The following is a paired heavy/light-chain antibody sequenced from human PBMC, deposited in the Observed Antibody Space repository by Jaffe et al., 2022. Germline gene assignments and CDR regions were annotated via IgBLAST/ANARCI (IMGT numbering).Light chain of an antibody. CDR2: GAS. Sequence: EIVMTQSPATLSVSPGERATLSCRASQSVSSYLAWYQQKPGQAPRLLIYGASTRATGIPARFSGSGSGTEFTLTISSLQSEDFAVYYCQQYNNWPQTFGQGTKVEIK. J-gene: IGKJ1*01. V-gene: IGKV3-15*01. CDR3: QQYNNWPQT. CDR1: QSVSSY.
Heavy chain of an antibody. CDR1: GFTFGDYA. CDR3: TRDSVYGDYRV. D-gene: IGHD4-17*01. J-gene: IGHJ4*02. Sequence: EVQLVESGGGLVQPGRSLRLSCTASGFTFGDYAMSWVRQAPGKGLEWVGFIRSKAYGGTTEYAASVKGRFIISRDDSKSIAYLQMNSLKTEDTAVYYCTRDSVYGDYRVWGQGTLLTVSS. CDR2: IRSKAYGGTT. V-gene: IGHV3-49*04.